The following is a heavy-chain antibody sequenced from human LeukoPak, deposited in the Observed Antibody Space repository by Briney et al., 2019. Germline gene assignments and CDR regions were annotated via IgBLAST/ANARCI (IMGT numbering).Heavy chain of an antibody. CDR3: AREKSGILWFGELSDWFDP. V-gene: IGHV3-48*04. Sequence: GGSLRLSCAASGFTFSSYSMNWVRQAPGKGLEWVSYISSSGSTIYYADSVKGRFTISRDNAKNSLYLQMNSLRAEDTAVYYCAREKSGILWFGELSDWFDPWGQGTLVTVSS. CDR2: ISSSGSTI. J-gene: IGHJ5*02. CDR1: GFTFSSYS. D-gene: IGHD3-10*01.